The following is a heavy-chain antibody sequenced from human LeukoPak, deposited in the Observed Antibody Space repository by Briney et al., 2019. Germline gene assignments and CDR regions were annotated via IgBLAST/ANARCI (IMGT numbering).Heavy chain of an antibody. V-gene: IGHV4-34*01. Sequence: PSETLSLTCAVYGGSFSGYYWSWIRQPPGKGLEWIGEINHSGSTNYNPSLKSRVTISVDTSKNQFSLKLSSVTAADTAVYYCASGSSTMVRGVNIPGYYYYYMDVWGKGTTDTVSS. D-gene: IGHD3-10*01. CDR1: GGSFSGYY. CDR3: ASGSSTMVRGVNIPGYYYYYMDV. CDR2: INHSGST. J-gene: IGHJ6*03.